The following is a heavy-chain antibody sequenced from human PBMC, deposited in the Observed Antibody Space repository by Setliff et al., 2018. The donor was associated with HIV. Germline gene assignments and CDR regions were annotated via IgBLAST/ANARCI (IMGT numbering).Heavy chain of an antibody. Sequence: PSETLSLTCTVSGGSVTDYFWNWIRQPPGKGLEWIGYIYSSGNTNYNPSLESRVSISLDTSKNQFSLRLSSVTATDTAVYYCARGHTWNYYGGDYFDYWGQGSLVTVS. J-gene: IGHJ4*02. CDR3: ARGHTWNYYGGDYFDY. D-gene: IGHD1-7*01. V-gene: IGHV4-59*02. CDR1: GGSVTDYF. CDR2: IYSSGNT.